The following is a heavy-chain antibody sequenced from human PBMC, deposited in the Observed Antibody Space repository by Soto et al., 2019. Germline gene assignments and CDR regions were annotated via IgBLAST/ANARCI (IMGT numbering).Heavy chain of an antibody. V-gene: IGHV3-7*03. J-gene: IGHJ2*01. D-gene: IGHD2-21*02. CDR2: IRQDGGDK. CDR1: GFTFSTYW. CDR3: ARIDCGGNCYSGSWYFDI. Sequence: VLLVESGGGLVQPGGSLRLPCVASGFTFSTYWMAWVRQAPGKGLERVANIRQDGGDKRDLDSVKGRFTISRDNAQNSLYLQMNSLRAEDTAVYYCARIDCGGNCYSGSWYFDIWGRGTLVTVSS.